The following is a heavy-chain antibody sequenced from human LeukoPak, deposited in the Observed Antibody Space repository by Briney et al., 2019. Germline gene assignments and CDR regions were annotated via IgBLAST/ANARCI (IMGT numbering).Heavy chain of an antibody. D-gene: IGHD3-22*01. CDR1: GYTFTGYY. J-gene: IGHJ3*02. CDR2: INPNSGGT. V-gene: IGHV1-2*02. Sequence: GASVKVSCKASGYTFTGYYMHWVRQAPGQGLEWMGWINPNSGGTNYAQKFQGRVTMTRDTSISTAYMELSRLRSDDTAVYYCASSYYDISWGLHAFDIWGQGTMVTVSS. CDR3: ASSYYDISWGLHAFDI.